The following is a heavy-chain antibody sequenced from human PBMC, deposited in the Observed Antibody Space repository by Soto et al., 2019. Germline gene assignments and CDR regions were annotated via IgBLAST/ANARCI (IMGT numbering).Heavy chain of an antibody. D-gene: IGHD3-3*01. CDR1: GGSFSSSSHY. Sequence: SETLSLTCTVSGGSFSSSSHYWVWIRQPPGKGLEWVGSIYYDGRTYYNASLKSRVTISVDTSKNQFSLKLSSVTAADTAVYYCARRMGDYDFWSGYYSVYYYYYGMDVWGQGTTVTVSS. J-gene: IGHJ6*02. CDR2: IYYDGRT. CDR3: ARRMGDYDFWSGYYSVYYYYYGMDV. V-gene: IGHV4-39*07.